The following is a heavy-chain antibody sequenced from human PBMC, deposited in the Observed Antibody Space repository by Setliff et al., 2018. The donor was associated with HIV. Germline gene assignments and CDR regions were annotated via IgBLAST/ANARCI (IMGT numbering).Heavy chain of an antibody. D-gene: IGHD3-10*01. J-gene: IGHJ4*02. CDR1: GFTFSNYW. V-gene: IGHV3-74*01. CDR2: INTDESST. CDR3: ARHGSITVADRGDFDN. Sequence: TGGSLRLSCAASGFTFSNYWMHWVRQAPGKGLVWVSRINTDESSTTYADSVKGRFTISRDNAKNTLYLQMNSLRAEDTAVYYCARHGSITVADRGDFDNWSRGTLVTVSS.